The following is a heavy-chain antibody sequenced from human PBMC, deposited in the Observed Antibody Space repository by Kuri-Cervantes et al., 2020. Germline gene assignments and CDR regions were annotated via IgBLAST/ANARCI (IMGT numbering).Heavy chain of an antibody. CDR3: ARDAEYDSSGYHHPWWFDP. Sequence: SLKISCAASGFIFGDYALHWVRQPPGKGLEWVSGITWNSGNIGYADSVKGRFTISRDNTKNSLYLQMNSLRAEDTAVYYCARDAEYDSSGYHHPWWFDPWGQGTLVTVSS. D-gene: IGHD3-22*01. CDR1: GFIFGDYA. CDR2: ITWNSGNI. J-gene: IGHJ5*02. V-gene: IGHV3-9*01.